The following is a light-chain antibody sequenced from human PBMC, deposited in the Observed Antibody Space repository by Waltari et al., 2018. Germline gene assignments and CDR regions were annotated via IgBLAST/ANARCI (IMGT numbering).Light chain of an antibody. CDR1: QSLQHLHGYNS. CDR3: MQARQTPFT. CDR2: LGS. Sequence: EIVMTQSPLSLPVTPGEPASTSCRFSQSLQHLHGYNSLDWYLHKPGQSPKLLIYLGSSRASGVPGRFSGSGSGTDFTLLISRVEADDVGVYYCMQARQTPFTFGQGTKLEI. J-gene: IGKJ2*01. V-gene: IGKV2-28*01.